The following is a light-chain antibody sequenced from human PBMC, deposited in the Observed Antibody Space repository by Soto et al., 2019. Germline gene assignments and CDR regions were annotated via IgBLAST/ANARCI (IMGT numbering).Light chain of an antibody. CDR2: DVS. Sequence: QSVLTQPPSVSGSPGQSITVSCTGTSSDVGVYDYVSWYQQHPGKAPKLIIYDVSNRPSGVSDRFSGSKSGNTASLTISGLQAEDAADYYCSSYTSSITLFVFGSGTKV. CDR1: SSDVGVYDY. CDR3: SSYTSSITLFV. V-gene: IGLV2-14*03. J-gene: IGLJ1*01.